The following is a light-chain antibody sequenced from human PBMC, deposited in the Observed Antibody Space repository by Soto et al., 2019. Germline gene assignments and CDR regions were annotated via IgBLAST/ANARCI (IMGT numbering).Light chain of an antibody. CDR2: DAS. CDR1: QSVSRY. Sequence: EIVLTQSPATLSLSPGESATLSCRASQSVSRYLAWYQQKPGQAPRLLIYDASNRATGFPARFTGSGSGTDLPSPITSLEPEDLEFYYCQKSNNWPLTFGQGTTVEIK. J-gene: IGKJ1*01. CDR3: QKSNNWPLT. V-gene: IGKV3-11*01.